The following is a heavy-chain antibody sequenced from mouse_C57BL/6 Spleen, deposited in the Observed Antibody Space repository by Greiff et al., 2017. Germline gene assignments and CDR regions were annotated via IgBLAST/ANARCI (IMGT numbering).Heavy chain of an antibody. Sequence: EVQLQESGGGLVKPGGSLKLSCAASGFTFSDYGMHWVRQAPEKGLEWVAYISSGSSTIYYADTVKGRFTISRDNAKNTLFLQMTSLRSEDTAMYYCARGAVVATNYFDYWGQGTTLTVSS. V-gene: IGHV5-17*01. CDR2: ISSGSSTI. J-gene: IGHJ2*01. D-gene: IGHD1-1*01. CDR1: GFTFSDYG. CDR3: ARGAVVATNYFDY.